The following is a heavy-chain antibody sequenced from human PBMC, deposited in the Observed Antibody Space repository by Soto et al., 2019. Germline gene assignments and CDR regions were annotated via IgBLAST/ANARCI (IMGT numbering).Heavy chain of an antibody. CDR1: GFTFGDYY. J-gene: IGHJ6*02. D-gene: IGHD2-15*01. CDR2: ISSSSSYT. Sequence: QVQLVESGGGLVKPGGSLRLSCAASGFTFGDYYMSWIRQAPGKGLEWVSYISSSSSYTNYADSVKGRFTISRDNAKNSLYLQMNSLRAEDTAVYYCARDRRHTYCSGGSCYPYYYGMDVWGQGTTVTVSS. V-gene: IGHV3-11*06. CDR3: ARDRRHTYCSGGSCYPYYYGMDV.